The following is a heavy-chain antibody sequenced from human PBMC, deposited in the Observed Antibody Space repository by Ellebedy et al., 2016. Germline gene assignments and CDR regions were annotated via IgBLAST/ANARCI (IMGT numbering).Heavy chain of an antibody. V-gene: IGHV1-69*13. Sequence: SVKVSXXASGGTFSSYAISWVRQAPGQGLEWMGGIIPIFGTANYAQKFQGRVTITADESTSTAYMELRTLRFDDTAVYYCARDTRDGVGSSEAYYDPWGQGTLVTVSS. CDR3: ARDTRDGVGSSEAYYDP. CDR2: IIPIFGTA. CDR1: GGTFSSYA. J-gene: IGHJ5*02. D-gene: IGHD1-26*01.